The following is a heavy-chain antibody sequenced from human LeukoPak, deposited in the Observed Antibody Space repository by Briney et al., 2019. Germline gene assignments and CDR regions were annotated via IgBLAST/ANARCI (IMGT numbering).Heavy chain of an antibody. J-gene: IGHJ4*02. CDR3: ARDLVPEGGYYFDY. Sequence: SETLSLTCTVSGGSISSSSYYWGWIRQPPGKGLEWIGSIYYSGSTYYNPSLKSRVTISVDTSKNQFSLKVNSVAAADTAVYYCARDLVPEGGYYFDYWGQGILVTVSS. D-gene: IGHD1-14*01. CDR1: GGSISSSSYY. V-gene: IGHV4-39*02. CDR2: IYYSGST.